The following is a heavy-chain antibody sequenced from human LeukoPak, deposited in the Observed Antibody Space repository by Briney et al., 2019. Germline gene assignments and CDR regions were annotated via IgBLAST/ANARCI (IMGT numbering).Heavy chain of an antibody. CDR2: ISYDGSNK. J-gene: IGHJ3*02. CDR3: ARDPAQKVGARHLHDAFDI. Sequence: GGSLRLSCAASGFTFSSYAMHWVRQAPGKGLEWVAVISYDGSNKYYADSVKGRFTISRDNSKNTLYLQMNSLRAEDTAVYYCARDPAQKVGARHLHDAFDIWGQGTMVTVSS. CDR1: GFTFSSYA. V-gene: IGHV3-30-3*01. D-gene: IGHD1-26*01.